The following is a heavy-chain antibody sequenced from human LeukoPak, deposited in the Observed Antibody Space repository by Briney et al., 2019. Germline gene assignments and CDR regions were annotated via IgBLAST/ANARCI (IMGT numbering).Heavy chain of an antibody. D-gene: IGHD6-19*01. CDR2: ISGSGGRT. CDR3: AKERGYTSGLGTLDY. CDR1: GFTFSNYA. Sequence: GRTLRLSCAASGFTFSNYAMGWVRQVPGKGLEWVSTISGSGGRTYYADPLKCRFSISRDNSKNTLFLQMKRLRAEDTAVYYCAKERGYTSGLGTLDYWGQGTLVTVST. V-gene: IGHV3-23*01. J-gene: IGHJ4*02.